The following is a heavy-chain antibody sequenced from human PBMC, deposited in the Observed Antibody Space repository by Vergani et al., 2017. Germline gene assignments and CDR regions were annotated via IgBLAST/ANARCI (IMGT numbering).Heavy chain of an antibody. CDR1: GGSVSSGSYY. D-gene: IGHD6-13*01. Sequence: QVQLQQWGAGLVKPSETLSLTCTVSGGSVSSGSYYWSWIRQPAGKGLEWIGYIYYSGSTNYNPSLKSRVTISVDTSKNQCSLKLSSVTAAETAVYYCARELYSSSWYVFDYWGQGTLVTVSS. V-gene: IGHV4-61*10. CDR2: IYYSGST. J-gene: IGHJ4*02. CDR3: ARELYSSSWYVFDY.